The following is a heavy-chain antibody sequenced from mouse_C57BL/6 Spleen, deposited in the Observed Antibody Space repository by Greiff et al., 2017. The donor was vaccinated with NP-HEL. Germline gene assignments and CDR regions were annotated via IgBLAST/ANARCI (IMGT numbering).Heavy chain of an antibody. V-gene: IGHV1-26*01. Sequence: EVQLQQSGPELVKPGASVKISCKASGYTFTDYYMNWVKQSHGKSLEWIGDINPNNGGTSYNQKFKGKATLTVDKSSSTAYMELRSLTSEDSAGDEGEREGEKRKGMDYWGQGTSVTVSS. CDR1: GYTFTDYY. CDR2: INPNNGGT. CDR3: EREGEKRKGMDY. J-gene: IGHJ4*01.